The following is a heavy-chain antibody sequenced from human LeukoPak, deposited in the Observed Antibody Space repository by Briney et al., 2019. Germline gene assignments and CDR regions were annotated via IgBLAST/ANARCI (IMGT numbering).Heavy chain of an antibody. V-gene: IGHV1-18*01. Sequence: VASVKVSCKASGYTFTSYGISWVRQAPGQGLEWMGWISAYNGNTNYAQKLQGRVTMTTDTSTSTAYMELRSLRSDDTAVYYCAREIFSSSWYRWFDPWGQGTLVTVSS. J-gene: IGHJ5*02. CDR3: AREIFSSSWYRWFDP. CDR1: GYTFTSYG. CDR2: ISAYNGNT. D-gene: IGHD6-13*01.